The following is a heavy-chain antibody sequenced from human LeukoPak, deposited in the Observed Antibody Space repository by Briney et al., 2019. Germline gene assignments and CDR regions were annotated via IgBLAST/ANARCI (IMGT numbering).Heavy chain of an antibody. J-gene: IGHJ4*02. Sequence: GGSLRLSCAASGFTFSDHYMDWVRQAPGKGLEWVGRIRNKANSYTTEDAASVKGRFTISREDSKNSLYLQMNSLKTEDTAVYYCARSESSGYSPLDYWGQGTLVTVSS. V-gene: IGHV3-72*01. CDR1: GFTFSDHY. CDR3: ARSESSGYSPLDY. D-gene: IGHD3-22*01. CDR2: IRNKANSYTT.